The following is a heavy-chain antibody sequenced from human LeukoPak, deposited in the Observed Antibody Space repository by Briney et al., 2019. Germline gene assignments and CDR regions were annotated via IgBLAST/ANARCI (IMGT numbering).Heavy chain of an antibody. CDR2: IHYTGST. D-gene: IGHD3-10*01. J-gene: IGHJ4*02. V-gene: IGHV4-59*08. CDR3: ARHLGPYGSGSYVFDY. Sequence: PSETLSLTCTVSGGSINSYYWSWIRQPPGKGLECIGYIHYTGSTNYNPSLKSRVTISVDTSKSQFSLKLSSVTAADTAVYYCARHLGPYGSGSYVFDYWGQGTLVTVSS. CDR1: GGSINSYY.